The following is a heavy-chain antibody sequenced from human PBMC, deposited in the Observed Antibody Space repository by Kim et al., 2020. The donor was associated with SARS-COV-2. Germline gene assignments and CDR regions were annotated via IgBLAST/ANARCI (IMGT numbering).Heavy chain of an antibody. J-gene: IGHJ4*02. D-gene: IGHD3-3*02. V-gene: IGHV3-74*01. CDR2: DGGSR. Sequence: DGGSRYYADSVKGRFTTSRDNANNMEYLQMNSLRVDDTAIYYCTSIFEYWGQGALVPVSS. CDR3: TSIFEY.